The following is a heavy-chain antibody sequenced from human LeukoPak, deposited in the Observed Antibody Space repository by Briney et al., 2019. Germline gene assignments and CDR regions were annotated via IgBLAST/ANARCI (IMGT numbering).Heavy chain of an antibody. CDR2: ISGSGGST. J-gene: IGHJ4*02. CDR3: AKDQGYCSGGSCYFDY. V-gene: IGHV3-23*01. D-gene: IGHD2-15*01. Sequence: GGSLRLSCAASGFTFSSYAMSWVRQAPGKGLEWVSAISGSGGSTYYADSVKGRFTISRDNSKNTLYLQMNSLRAEDTAVYYCAKDQGYCSGGSCYFDYWGQGALVTVSS. CDR1: GFTFSSYA.